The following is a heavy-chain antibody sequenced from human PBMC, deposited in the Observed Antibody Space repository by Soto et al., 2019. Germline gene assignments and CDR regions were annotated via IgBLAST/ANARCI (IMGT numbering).Heavy chain of an antibody. V-gene: IGHV3-48*01. Sequence: GGSLRLSCAASGFTFSSYSMNWVRQAPGKGLEWVSYISSSSSTIYYADSVKGRFTISRDNAKNSLYLQMNSLRAEDTAVYYCARDWGLTVSKYYYYYMDVWGKGTTVTVSS. D-gene: IGHD3-16*01. CDR2: ISSSSSTI. J-gene: IGHJ6*03. CDR3: ARDWGLTVSKYYYYYMDV. CDR1: GFTFSSYS.